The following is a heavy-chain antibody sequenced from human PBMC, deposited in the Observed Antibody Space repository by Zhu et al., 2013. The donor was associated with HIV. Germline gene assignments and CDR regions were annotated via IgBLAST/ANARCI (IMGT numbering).Heavy chain of an antibody. CDR2: INPNSGGT. Sequence: QVQLVQSGAEVKKPGASVTVSCKASGYTFTDYCMHWVRQAPGQGLEWMGWINPNSGGTNLAQKFKGRVTMTRDTSISTAYMELSRLRSDDTAVYYCAREYSIGYYYYMDVWGKGTTVTVSS. D-gene: IGHD6-25*01. CDR1: GYTFTDYC. CDR3: AREYSIGYYYYMDV. J-gene: IGHJ6*03. V-gene: IGHV1-2*02.